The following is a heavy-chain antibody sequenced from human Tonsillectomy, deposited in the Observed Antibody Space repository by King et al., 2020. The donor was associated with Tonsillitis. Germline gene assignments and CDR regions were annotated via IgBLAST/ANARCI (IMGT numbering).Heavy chain of an antibody. J-gene: IGHJ4*02. CDR1: GFTFSTYA. CDR2: ISGDGGRT. CDR3: ARDLGVATLDYFDY. D-gene: IGHD1-26*01. V-gene: IGHV3-64*01. Sequence: VQLVESGGGLVQPGGSLRLSCAASGFTFSTYAMHWVRQAPGKGLEYVSAISGDGGRTYYANSVKGRFTISRDNSKNTLYLQMGSLRAEDMGVYYCARDLGVATLDYFDYWGQGTLVTVSS.